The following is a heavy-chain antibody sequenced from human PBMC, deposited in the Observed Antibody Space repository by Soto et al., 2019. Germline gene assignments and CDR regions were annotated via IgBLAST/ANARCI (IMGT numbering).Heavy chain of an antibody. CDR3: ARGYTSGWTFDF. D-gene: IGHD6-19*01. J-gene: IGHJ4*02. CDR2: INCGSGNT. Sequence: QVQLVQSGAEVKQPGASASVSCKASGYNFTTYVVHWLRQAPGQGPEWMGWINCGSGNTVYSQKFQGRVTFTRDTSASTAYMDLNSLTSGDTAVYYCARGYTSGWTFDFWGRGNLVTVSS. V-gene: IGHV1-3*01. CDR1: GYNFTTYV.